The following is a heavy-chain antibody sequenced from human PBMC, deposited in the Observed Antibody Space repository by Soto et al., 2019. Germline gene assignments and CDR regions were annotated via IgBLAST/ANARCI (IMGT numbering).Heavy chain of an antibody. J-gene: IGHJ5*01. V-gene: IGHV3-30*18. CDR2: LSYYGNRK. D-gene: IGHD3-3*01. CDR1: GFTFSSYG. CDR3: AKDRSYGVVPNWLDS. Sequence: QVQLVESGGGVVQPGRSLRLSFGASGFTFSSYGMHWVRQAPGKGLEWLAALSYYGNRKYYADSVKSRFIISRDSSRNKRHLQMDTLSPEDTAVYYCAKDRSYGVVPNWLDSWVQGTPVTVSS.